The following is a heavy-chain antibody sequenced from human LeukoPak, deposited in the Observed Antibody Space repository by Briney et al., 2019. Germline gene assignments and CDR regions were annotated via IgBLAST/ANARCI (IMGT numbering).Heavy chain of an antibody. CDR1: GFTFSSYS. CDR3: AREKVPAAYFDY. CDR2: IYSGGST. J-gene: IGHJ4*02. V-gene: IGHV3-53*01. Sequence: GSLRLSCAASGFTFSSYSMNWVRQAPGKGLEWVSVIYSGGSTYYADSVKGRFTISRDNSKNTLYLQMNSLRAEDTAVYYCAREKVPAAYFDYWGQGTLVTVSS. D-gene: IGHD2-2*01.